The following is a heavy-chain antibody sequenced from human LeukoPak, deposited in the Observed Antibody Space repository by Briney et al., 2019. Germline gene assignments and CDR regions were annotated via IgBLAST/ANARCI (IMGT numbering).Heavy chain of an antibody. J-gene: IGHJ3*02. V-gene: IGHV1-18*01. CDR2: ISAYNGNT. CDR3: ASGGEYYDSSGYYHFVPDVFDI. CDR1: GYTFTSYG. D-gene: IGHD3-22*01. Sequence: ASVKVSCKASGYTFTSYGISWVRQAPGQGLEWMGWISAYNGNTNYAQKLQGRVTMTTDTSTSTAYMELRSLRSDDTAVYYCASGGEYYDSSGYYHFVPDVFDIWGQGTMVTVSS.